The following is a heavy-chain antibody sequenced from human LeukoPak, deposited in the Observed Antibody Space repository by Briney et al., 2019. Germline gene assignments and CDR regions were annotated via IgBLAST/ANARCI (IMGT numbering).Heavy chain of an antibody. J-gene: IGHJ4*02. V-gene: IGHV1-2*02. CDR2: INPNSGGT. Sequence: ASVTVSFTASAYTFTVYNMYLARQAPGQGLEWMGWINPNSGGTNYAQKFQGRVTITSDTSISTDYLDLSRLRSDDTSVYYCAREESHSFDYCGQGTLVTASS. CDR1: AYTFTVYN. CDR3: AREESHSFDY.